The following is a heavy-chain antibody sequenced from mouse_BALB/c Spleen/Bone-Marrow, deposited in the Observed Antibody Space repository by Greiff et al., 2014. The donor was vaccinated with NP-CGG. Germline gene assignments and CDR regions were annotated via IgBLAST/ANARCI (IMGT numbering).Heavy chain of an antibody. CDR3: TRSTATFDY. Sequence: QVQLKESGAELVRPGSSVKISCKASGYAFSAYWMNWVKQRPGQGLEWIGQIYPGDGDTNYNGKFKGKATLTADKSSSTAYMQLSSLTSEDSAVYFYTRSTATFDYWGQGTTLTVSS. D-gene: IGHD1-2*01. CDR2: IYPGDGDT. CDR1: GYAFSAYW. J-gene: IGHJ2*01. V-gene: IGHV1-80*01.